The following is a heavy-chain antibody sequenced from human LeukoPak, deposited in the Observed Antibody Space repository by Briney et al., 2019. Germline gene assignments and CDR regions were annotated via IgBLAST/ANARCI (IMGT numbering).Heavy chain of an antibody. CDR1: GYTFTGYY. CDR3: ARELRYFDWQMDV. CDR2: INPNSGGT. Sequence: AASVKVSCKASGYTFTGYYMHWVRQAPGQGLEWMGWINPNSGGTNYAQKFQGRVTMTRDTSISTAYMELSRLRSDDTAVYYCARELRYFDWQMDVWGKGTTVTVSS. D-gene: IGHD3-9*01. J-gene: IGHJ6*04. V-gene: IGHV1-2*02.